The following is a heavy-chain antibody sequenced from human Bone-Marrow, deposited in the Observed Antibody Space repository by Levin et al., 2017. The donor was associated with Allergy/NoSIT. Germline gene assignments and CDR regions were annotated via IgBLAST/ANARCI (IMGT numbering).Heavy chain of an antibody. Sequence: GGSLRLSCRASGYTFTSFGISWVRQAPGQGLEWMGGISVYNGDTKYAQNFQGRFTMTTDTSTTTAYMELRSLRSDDTAIYYCARDHSAFTLVQGISGYYYYLDVWGKGTTVTVSS. D-gene: IGHD3-10*01. CDR1: GYTFTSFG. J-gene: IGHJ6*03. V-gene: IGHV1-18*01. CDR3: ARDHSAFTLVQGISGYYYYLDV. CDR2: ISVYNGDT.